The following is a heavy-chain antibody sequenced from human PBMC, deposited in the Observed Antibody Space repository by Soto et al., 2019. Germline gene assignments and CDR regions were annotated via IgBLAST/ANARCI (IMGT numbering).Heavy chain of an antibody. V-gene: IGHV1-2*02. J-gene: IGHJ5*01. CDR2: INPNTGDT. D-gene: IGHD3-10*01. Sequence: QVQLVQSGAEVKKPGASVRVSCKASGYTFTDYYMHWVRQAPGQGLEWMAWINPNTGDTKYDRKFQGRVTVTRDTSNRILYMELSSLRSDDTAIYYCARKSLYGSGSSFDFWGQGTLVTVSS. CDR3: ARKSLYGSGSSFDF. CDR1: GYTFTDYY.